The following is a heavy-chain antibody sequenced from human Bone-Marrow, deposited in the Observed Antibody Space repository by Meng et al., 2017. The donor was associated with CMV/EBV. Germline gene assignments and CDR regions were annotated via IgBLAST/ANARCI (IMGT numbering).Heavy chain of an antibody. CDR1: GFPFSNYA. CDR2: ITASGGST. D-gene: IGHD5-18*01. J-gene: IGHJ3*02. CDR3: ARAGDRARWIQLWLVAFDI. Sequence: GESLKISCAVSGFPFSNYAMSWIRQAPGKGLEWVSAITASGGSTYYADSVKGRFTISRDNAKNSLYLQMNSLRAEDTAVYYCARAGDRARWIQLWLVAFDIWGQGKMVNVAS. V-gene: IGHV3-23*01.